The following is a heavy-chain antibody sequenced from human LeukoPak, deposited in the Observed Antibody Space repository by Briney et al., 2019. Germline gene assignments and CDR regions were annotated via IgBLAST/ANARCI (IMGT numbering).Heavy chain of an antibody. D-gene: IGHD3-22*01. J-gene: IGHJ4*02. CDR1: GGSINSDSFY. V-gene: IGHV4-61*02. CDR3: ARGRYDTSGQWRGYFDY. CDR2: IYSSGST. Sequence: PSQTLSLTCTVSGGSINSDSFYWSWIRQPAGRGLEWIGRIYSSGSTNYNPPLKSRVTMSVDTSKNQFSLKLSSVTAADTAVYYCARGRYDTSGQWRGYFDYWGQGTLVTVSS.